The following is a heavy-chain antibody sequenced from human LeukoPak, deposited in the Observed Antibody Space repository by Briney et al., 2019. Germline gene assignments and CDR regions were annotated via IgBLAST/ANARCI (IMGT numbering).Heavy chain of an antibody. J-gene: IGHJ5*02. Sequence: AGGPLRLSCAASGFNFSDYYMSWIRQAPGKGLEWVSSITGGHYATYNTDSVKGRFTISRDNAKNTLYLQMNSLRADDTAIYYCTKDPNGDYIGAFDPWGQGTLVTVSS. CDR2: ITGGHYAT. D-gene: IGHD4-17*01. CDR1: GFNFSDYY. CDR3: TKDPNGDYIGAFDP. V-gene: IGHV3-23*01.